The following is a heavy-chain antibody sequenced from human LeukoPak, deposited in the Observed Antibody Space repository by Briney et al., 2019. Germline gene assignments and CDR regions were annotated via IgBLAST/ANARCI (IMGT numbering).Heavy chain of an antibody. V-gene: IGHV4-39*01. CDR2: IYYSGST. Sequence: SETLSLTCTVSGGSISSSSYYWGWIRQPPGKGLEWIGSIYYSGSTYYNPSLKSRVTISVDTSKNQFSLKLSSVTAADTAAYYCARHPEFLRDFGYWGQGTLVTVSS. CDR1: GGSISSSSYY. CDR3: ARHPEFLRDFGY. D-gene: IGHD1-14*01. J-gene: IGHJ4*02.